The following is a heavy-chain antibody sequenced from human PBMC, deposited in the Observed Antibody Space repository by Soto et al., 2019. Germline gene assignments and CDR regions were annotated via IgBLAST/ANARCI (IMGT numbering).Heavy chain of an antibody. CDR3: ARVIEESLDSSGYYYLDY. J-gene: IGHJ4*02. CDR1: GGSISSGDYY. Sequence: SETLSLTCTVSGGSISSGDYYWSWIRQPPGKGLEWIGYIYYSGSTYYNPSLKSRVTISVDTSKNQFSLKLSSVTAADTAVYYCARVIEESLDSSGYYYLDYWGQGTLVTVSS. D-gene: IGHD3-22*01. CDR2: IYYSGST. V-gene: IGHV4-30-4*01.